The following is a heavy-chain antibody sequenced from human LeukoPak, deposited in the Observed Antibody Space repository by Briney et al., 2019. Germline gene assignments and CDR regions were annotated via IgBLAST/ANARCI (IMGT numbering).Heavy chain of an antibody. Sequence: PSETLSLTCAAYGGTFSAYYWNWIRQPPGKGLEWIGEINHSGSTNYNPSLKSRVTISVDKSKNQFSLKMSTVTAADTAVYYCARVRWPTAGDKGVRGVIKGGLYMDVWGKGTTVTISS. V-gene: IGHV4-34*01. CDR3: ARVRWPTAGDKGVRGVIKGGLYMDV. CDR2: INHSGST. J-gene: IGHJ6*03. D-gene: IGHD3-10*01. CDR1: GGTFSAYY.